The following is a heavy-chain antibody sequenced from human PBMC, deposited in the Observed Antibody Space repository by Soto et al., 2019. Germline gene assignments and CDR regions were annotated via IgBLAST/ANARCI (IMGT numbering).Heavy chain of an antibody. D-gene: IGHD1-26*01. CDR1: GFTFSSYG. CDR2: ISYDGSNK. CDR3: AKDLAGADPSYYYYYGMDV. Sequence: GGSLRLSCAASGFTFSSYGMHWVRQAPGKGLEWVAVISYDGSNKYYADSVKGRFTISRDNSKNTLYLQMNSLRAEDTAVYYCAKDLAGADPSYYYYYGMDVWGQGTTVTVSS. J-gene: IGHJ6*02. V-gene: IGHV3-30*18.